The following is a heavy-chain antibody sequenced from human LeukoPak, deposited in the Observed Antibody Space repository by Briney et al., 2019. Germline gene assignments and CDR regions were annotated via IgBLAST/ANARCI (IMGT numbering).Heavy chain of an antibody. CDR2: IYSGGNT. J-gene: IGHJ6*02. Sequence: PGGSLRLSCSASGITASSNYMSWVRQAPGKGPEWVSIIYSGGNTYYAESVKGRFTTSRDNSKNTLYLQMNSLRVEDTAVYYCARMNYYGMDVWGQGTTVTVSS. V-gene: IGHV3-53*01. CDR1: GITASSNY. CDR3: ARMNYYGMDV.